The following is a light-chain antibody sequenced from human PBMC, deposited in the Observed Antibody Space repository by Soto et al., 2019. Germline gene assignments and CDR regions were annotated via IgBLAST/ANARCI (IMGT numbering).Light chain of an antibody. V-gene: IGKV1-39*01. J-gene: IGKJ3*01. CDR2: AAS. CDR3: QQRYSMPLT. CDR1: QSISSH. Sequence: DIQMTQSPSSLSASVGDRVTITCRASQSISSHLNWYQQKPGKAPQLLIYAASSLQGGVPSRFSGSGSGTDFTLTISRLQADYFAIYYCQQRYSMPLTFGPGTRVDIK.